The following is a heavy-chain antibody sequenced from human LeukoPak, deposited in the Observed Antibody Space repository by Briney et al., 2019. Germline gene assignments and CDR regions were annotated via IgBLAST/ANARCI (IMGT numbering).Heavy chain of an antibody. CDR1: GFTFSSYA. CDR2: ISGSGGST. Sequence: GGSLRLSCAASGFTFSSYAMSWVRQAPGKGLEWVSAISGSGGSTYYADSVKGRFTISRDNSKNTLYLQMNSLRAEDTAVYYCATHHYDFWSGYYDDGDLSPDSLQYYFDYWGQGTLVTVSS. J-gene: IGHJ4*02. CDR3: ATHHYDFWSGYYDDGDLSPDSLQYYFDY. D-gene: IGHD3-3*01. V-gene: IGHV3-23*01.